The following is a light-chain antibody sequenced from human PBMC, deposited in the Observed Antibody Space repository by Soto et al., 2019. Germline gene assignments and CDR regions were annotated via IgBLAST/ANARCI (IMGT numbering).Light chain of an antibody. CDR2: LNSDGSH. Sequence: QPVLTQSPSASASLGASVKLTCTRSSVHSSYAIALHQQQPEKGPRYLMRLNSDGSHSKGDVIPDRFSGSTSGAERYLTISSLQSEDEDDYFCQTGDTGIRVFGGGTKVTVL. J-gene: IGLJ2*01. CDR3: QTGDTGIRV. CDR1: SVHSSYA. V-gene: IGLV4-69*01.